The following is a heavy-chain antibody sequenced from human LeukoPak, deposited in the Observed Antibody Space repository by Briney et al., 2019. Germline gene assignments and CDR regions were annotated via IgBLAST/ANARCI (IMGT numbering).Heavy chain of an antibody. V-gene: IGHV3-33*01. CDR3: AREGYYYESRGYYRGYFDY. D-gene: IGHD3-22*01. CDR1: GFTFSSYG. CDR2: IWYDGSNK. Sequence: GGSLRLSCAASGFTFSSYGMHWVRQAPGKGLEWGAVIWYDGSNKYYADSEKGRFTISRDNSKNTLYLQMNSLRAEDTDVYYCAREGYYYESRGYYRGYFDYWGQGTLVTVSS. J-gene: IGHJ4*02.